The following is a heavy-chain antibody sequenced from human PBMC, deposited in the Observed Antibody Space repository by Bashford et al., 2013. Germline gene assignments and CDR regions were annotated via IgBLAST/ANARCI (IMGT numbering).Heavy chain of an antibody. CDR3: ARRGNDDYYFDY. CDR2: ISASGDRT. J-gene: IGHJ4*02. D-gene: IGHD5-12*01. Sequence: VDSGGSLRLSCATSGFTFSNFAMAWVRHAPGKGLEWVSSISASGDRTVYADSVKGRFTVSRDNSKITLSLQLNSLRVEDTAVYYCARRGNDDYYFDYWGQGTLVTVSS. V-gene: IGHV3-23*01. CDR1: GFTFSNFA.